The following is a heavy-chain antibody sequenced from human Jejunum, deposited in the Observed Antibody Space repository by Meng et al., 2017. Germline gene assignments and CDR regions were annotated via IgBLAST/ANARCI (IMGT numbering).Heavy chain of an antibody. CDR2: ISYSGST. J-gene: IGHJ4*02. V-gene: IGHV4-39*01. CDR3: ARMANSSPDY. Sequence: QLQLQESVPGLAKASETLSFTCTVSGCSISGSYDYWGWIRQPPGKGLDWTGTISYSGSTYYNPSLTSRVTVSIDTSKNQFSMRLTTVTATDTSVYYCARMANSSPDYWGRGTLVTVSS. D-gene: IGHD6-13*01. CDR1: GCSISGSYDY.